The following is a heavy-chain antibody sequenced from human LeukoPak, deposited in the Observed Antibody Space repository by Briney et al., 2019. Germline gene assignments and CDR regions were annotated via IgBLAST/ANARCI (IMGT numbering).Heavy chain of an antibody. CDR3: ARSVVVVAATSGLDY. J-gene: IGHJ4*02. D-gene: IGHD2-15*01. V-gene: IGHV3-48*03. Sequence: GGSLRLSCAASGFTFGSYEMNWVRQAPGKGLEWVSYISSSGSTIYYADSVKGRFTISRDNAKNSLYLQMNSLRAEDTAVYYCARSVVVVAATSGLDYWGQGTLVTVSS. CDR2: ISSSGSTI. CDR1: GFTFGSYE.